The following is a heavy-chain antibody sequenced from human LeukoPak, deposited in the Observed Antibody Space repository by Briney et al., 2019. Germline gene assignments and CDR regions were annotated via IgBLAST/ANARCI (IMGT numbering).Heavy chain of an antibody. CDR3: ARGSGAYLGAFDI. J-gene: IGHJ3*02. V-gene: IGHV3-9*01. CDR1: GFTFDDYA. Sequence: GGSLRLSCAASGFTFDDYAMHWVRQAPGKGLEWVSGISWNSGSIGYADSVKGRFTISRDNAKNSLYLQMNSLRAEDTAVYYCARGSGAYLGAFDIWGQGTMVTVSS. CDR2: ISWNSGSI. D-gene: IGHD1-26*01.